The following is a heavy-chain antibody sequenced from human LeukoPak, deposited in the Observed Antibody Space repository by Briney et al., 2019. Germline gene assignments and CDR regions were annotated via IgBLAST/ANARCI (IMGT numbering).Heavy chain of an antibody. J-gene: IGHJ6*03. V-gene: IGHV3-64*02. CDR1: GFTFSGYT. CDR3: ARITMGATSANFYYYFLDA. CDR2: IISHGGST. D-gene: IGHD3-3*01. Sequence: GGSLRLSCAASGFTFSGYTLHWVRQAPGKGLEYVSAIISHGGSTHYADSVKGRFTVSRDNSKNTLYLQMDGLRAEDMAVYYCARITMGATSANFYYYFLDAWGEGTTVTVSS.